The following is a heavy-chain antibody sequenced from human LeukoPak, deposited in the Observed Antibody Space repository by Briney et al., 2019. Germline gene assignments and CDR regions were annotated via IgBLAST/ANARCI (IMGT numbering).Heavy chain of an antibody. V-gene: IGHV4-38-2*02. CDR1: GYSISSGYY. Sequence: PSETLSLTCTVSGYSISSGYYWGWIRQPPGKGLEWIGSIYHSGSTYYNPSLKSRVTISVDTSKNQLSLKLSSVTAADTAVYYCATPGMVNDAFDIWGQGTMVTVSS. CDR2: IYHSGST. D-gene: IGHD5-18*01. CDR3: ATPGMVNDAFDI. J-gene: IGHJ3*02.